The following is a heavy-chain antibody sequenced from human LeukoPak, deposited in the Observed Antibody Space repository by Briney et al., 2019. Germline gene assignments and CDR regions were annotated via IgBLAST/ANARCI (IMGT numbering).Heavy chain of an antibody. CDR1: GDSISSYY. D-gene: IGHD6-13*01. CDR2: IYYSGSS. CDR3: ARKQRQQLARFDY. J-gene: IGHJ4*02. Sequence: PSETLSLTCTVSGDSISSYYWSWIRQPPGKELEWIGYIYYSGSSKYNPSLKSRVTISVDTSKSQFSLKLSSVTAADTAVYYCARKQRQQLARFDYWGQGTLVTVSS. V-gene: IGHV4-59*08.